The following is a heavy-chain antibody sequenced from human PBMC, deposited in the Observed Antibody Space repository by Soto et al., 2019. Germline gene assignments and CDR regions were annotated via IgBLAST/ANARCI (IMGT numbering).Heavy chain of an antibody. CDR3: ASGNCGYICYHDY. CDR1: GYAFTSYL. CDR2: FNTGNGNT. D-gene: IGHD5-12*01. Sequence: QVPLVQSGAEVKKPGASVKVSCKPSGYAFTSYLLYWVRQAPGQRLEWMGGFNTGNGNTKYSQKFQGRVTITRDTSASTAYMELSSLTSEDTAVYYCASGNCGYICYHDYWGQGTLVTVSS. J-gene: IGHJ4*02. V-gene: IGHV1-3*04.